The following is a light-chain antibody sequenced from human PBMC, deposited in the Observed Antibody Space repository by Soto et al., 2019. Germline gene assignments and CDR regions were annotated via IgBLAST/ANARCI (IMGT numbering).Light chain of an antibody. CDR1: DSNIGAGYD. Sequence: QSVLTQPPSVSGAPGQRVTISCTGRDSNIGAGYDVHWYQQLPGTAPKLLIYGNINRPSGVPDRFSGSKSGTSASLAITGLQAEDEADYYCQSYDSSLSGWVFGGGTKLTV. CDR3: QSYDSSLSGWV. V-gene: IGLV1-40*01. CDR2: GNI. J-gene: IGLJ3*02.